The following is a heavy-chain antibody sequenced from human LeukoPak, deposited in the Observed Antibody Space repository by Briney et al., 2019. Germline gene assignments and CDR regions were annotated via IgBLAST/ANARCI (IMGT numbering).Heavy chain of an antibody. CDR2: ISGSGGST. V-gene: IGHV3-23*01. D-gene: IGHD5-24*01. J-gene: IGHJ3*02. CDR3: AKGSRDGYNLHAFDI. CDR1: GFTFSSYA. Sequence: GGSMRLSCAASGFTFSSYAMSWVRKAPGKGLEWVSAISGSGGSTYYADSVKGRFTISRDNSKNTLYLQMNSLRAEDTAVYYCAKGSRDGYNLHAFDIWGQGTMVTVSS.